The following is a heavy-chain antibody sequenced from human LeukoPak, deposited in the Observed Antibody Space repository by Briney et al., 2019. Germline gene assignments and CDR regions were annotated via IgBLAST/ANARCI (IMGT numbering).Heavy chain of an antibody. V-gene: IGHV4-34*01. CDR3: ARGHTYYYYGMDV. Sequence: SETLSLTCAVYGGSFSGYYWSWIRQPPGKGLEWIGEINHSGSTNYNPSLKSRVTISVDTSKNQFSLKLSSVTAADTAVYYCARGHTYYYYGMDVWGQGTTVTVSS. J-gene: IGHJ6*02. CDR2: INHSGST. CDR1: GGSFSGYY.